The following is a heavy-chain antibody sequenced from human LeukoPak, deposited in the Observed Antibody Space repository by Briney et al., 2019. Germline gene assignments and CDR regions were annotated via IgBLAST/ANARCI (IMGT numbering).Heavy chain of an antibody. CDR1: GGSISSGSYY. J-gene: IGHJ4*02. CDR2: IYTSGST. CDR3: AREGCTNGVCYHDY. V-gene: IGHV4-61*02. D-gene: IGHD2-8*01. Sequence: SETLSLTCTVSGGSISSGSYYWSWIRQPAGKGLEWIGRIYTSGSTNYNPSLKSRVTISVDTSKNQFSLKLSSVTAADTAVYYCAREGCTNGVCYHDYWGQGILVTVSS.